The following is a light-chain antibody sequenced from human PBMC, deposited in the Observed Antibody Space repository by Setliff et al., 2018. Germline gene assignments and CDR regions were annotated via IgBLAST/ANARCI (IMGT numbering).Light chain of an antibody. V-gene: IGLV2-14*03. CDR2: DVT. CDR1: SSNVGGYNY. CDR3: SSYTSSGTLV. J-gene: IGLJ2*01. Sequence: QSALAQPASVSGSPGQSITISCTGTSSNVGGYNYVSWYQQHPGKAPKLMICDVTERPSGVSNRFSGSKSGNTASLTISGLQSEDEADYYCSSYTSSGTLVFGGGTK.